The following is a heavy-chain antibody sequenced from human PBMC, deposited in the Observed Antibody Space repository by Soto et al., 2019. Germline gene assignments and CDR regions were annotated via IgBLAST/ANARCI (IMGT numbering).Heavy chain of an antibody. Sequence: SETLYLTCTVSGDSISRSDFYWGWLRQTPGKKLDWIGSVYYNGRTCYNPPFNTRATVFVDTSKNQFSLRLTSLTAADTALYYCARVLCRGGPSTAFDSSGQGTLVTVAS. CDR3: ARVLCRGGPSTAFDS. D-gene: IGHD1-1*01. V-gene: IGHV4-39*01. CDR2: VYYNGRT. J-gene: IGHJ4*02. CDR1: GDSISRSDFY.